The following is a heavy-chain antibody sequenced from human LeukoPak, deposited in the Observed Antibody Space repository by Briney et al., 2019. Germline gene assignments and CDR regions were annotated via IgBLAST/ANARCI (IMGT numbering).Heavy chain of an antibody. J-gene: IGHJ4*02. D-gene: IGHD3-10*01. CDR3: AREGALMVRGEFDY. V-gene: IGHV3-48*01. CDR2: ISRGSTAI. Sequence: PGGSLRLSCAASGFTFSSYSMNWVRQAPGKGLEWVSNISRGSTAIYYADSVKGRFTISRDNAKNSLYLQMNSLRAEDTALYYCAREGALMVRGEFDYWGQGTLVTVSS. CDR1: GFTFSSYS.